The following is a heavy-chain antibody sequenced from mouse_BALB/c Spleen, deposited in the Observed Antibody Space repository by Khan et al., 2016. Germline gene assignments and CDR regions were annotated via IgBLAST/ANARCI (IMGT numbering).Heavy chain of an antibody. D-gene: IGHD2-4*01. CDR1: GYTFTSYW. Sequence: QVQLKQSGAELARPGASVKLSCKASGYTFTSYWMQWVKQRPGQGLEWIGAIYPGDGDTRYTKKFKGKATLTADKSSSTAYMQLSSLASEDSAVYYCARGNSYYDYDYWGQGTTLTVSS. CDR2: IYPGDGDT. V-gene: IGHV1-87*01. J-gene: IGHJ2*01. CDR3: ARGNSYYDYDY.